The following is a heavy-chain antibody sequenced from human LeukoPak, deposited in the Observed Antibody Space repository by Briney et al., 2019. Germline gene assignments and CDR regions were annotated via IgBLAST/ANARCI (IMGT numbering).Heavy chain of an antibody. V-gene: IGHV4-34*01. CDR2: INHSGST. Sequence: PSETLSLTCAVSGGSFSGYYWSWIRQPPGKGLEWIGEINHSGSTNYNPSLKSRVTISVDTSKNQFSLKLSPVTAADTAVYYCARVRQQTQVDWFDPWGQGTLVTVSS. D-gene: IGHD6-13*01. CDR3: ARVRQQTQVDWFDP. J-gene: IGHJ5*02. CDR1: GGSFSGYY.